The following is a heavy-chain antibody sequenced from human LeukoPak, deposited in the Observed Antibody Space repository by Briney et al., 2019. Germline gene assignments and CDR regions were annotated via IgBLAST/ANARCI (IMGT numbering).Heavy chain of an antibody. CDR2: ISYDGSGK. D-gene: IGHD6-13*01. V-gene: IGHV3-30*03. Sequence: GGSLRLSCAASGFTLSSYGMHWVRQAPGKGLEWVALISYDGSGKYYADSVKGRVTISRDSSKNMLYLHMNGLSPEDTAVYYCARDRSNSWTFDYWGQGTLVTVSS. CDR1: GFTLSSYG. CDR3: ARDRSNSWTFDY. J-gene: IGHJ4*02.